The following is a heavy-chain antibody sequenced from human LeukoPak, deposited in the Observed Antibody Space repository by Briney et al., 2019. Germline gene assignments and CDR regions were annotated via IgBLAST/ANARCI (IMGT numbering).Heavy chain of an antibody. V-gene: IGHV3-23*01. Sequence: GGSLRLSCAASGFTFSNFAMRWVRQAPGKGLEWVSTISGAGGNTYYADSVKGRFTISRDNSKNTLHLQMNNLRAEDTAVYYCAKYVVVTPGWLDPWGQGTLVTVSS. CDR1: GFTFSNFA. CDR3: AKYVVVTPGWLDP. J-gene: IGHJ5*02. CDR2: ISGAGGNT. D-gene: IGHD2-21*02.